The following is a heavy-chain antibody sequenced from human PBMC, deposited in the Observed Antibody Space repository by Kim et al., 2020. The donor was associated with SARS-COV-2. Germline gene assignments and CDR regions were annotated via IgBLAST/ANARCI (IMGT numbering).Heavy chain of an antibody. J-gene: IGHJ4*02. CDR2: IYYSGST. D-gene: IGHD2-15*01. V-gene: IGHV4-61*01. Sequence: SETLSLTCTVSGGSVSSGSYYWSWIRQPPGKGLEWIGYIYYSGSTNYNPSLKSRVTISVDTSKNQFSLKLSSVTAADTAVYYCARGPPECSGGSCYSDYFDYWGQGTLVTVSS. CDR1: GGSVSSGSYY. CDR3: ARGPPECSGGSCYSDYFDY.